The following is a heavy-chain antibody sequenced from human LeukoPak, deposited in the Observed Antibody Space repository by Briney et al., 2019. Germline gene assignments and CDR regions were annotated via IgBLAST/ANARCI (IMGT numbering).Heavy chain of an antibody. Sequence: SETLSLTCTVSGGSISSSSYYWSWIRQPAGKGLEWIGRIYTSGSTNYNPPLKSRVTISVDTSKNQFSLKLSSVTAADTAVYYCASGAYSYYYMDVWGKGTTVTISS. CDR1: GGSISSSSYY. J-gene: IGHJ6*03. D-gene: IGHD4-11*01. V-gene: IGHV4-61*02. CDR2: IYTSGST. CDR3: ASGAYSYYYMDV.